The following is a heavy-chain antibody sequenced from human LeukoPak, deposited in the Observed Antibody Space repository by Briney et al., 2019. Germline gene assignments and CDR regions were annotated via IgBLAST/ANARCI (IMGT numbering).Heavy chain of an antibody. V-gene: IGHV4-59*01. Sequence: PSETLSLTCTVSGGSMSYYYWTWIRQTPGKGLEWIGYKYYDGNSGNTNYNPSLESRVTISVDTSKNHVSLDLTSVTAADTAVYYCVRPESAGTKYRFDYWGQGALVTVSS. CDR2: KYYDGNSGNT. D-gene: IGHD1-1*01. J-gene: IGHJ4*02. CDR3: VRPESAGTKYRFDY. CDR1: GGSMSYYY.